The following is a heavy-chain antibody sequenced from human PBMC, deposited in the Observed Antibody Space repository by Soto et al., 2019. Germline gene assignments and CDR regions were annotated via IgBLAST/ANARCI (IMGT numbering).Heavy chain of an antibody. J-gene: IGHJ4*02. V-gene: IGHV4-4*02. D-gene: IGHD3-22*01. CDR2: IYHSGST. Sequence: PSETLSLTCAVSGGSISSSNWWSWVRQPPGKGLEWIGEIYHSGSTNYNPSLKSRVTISVDKSKNQFSLKLSSVTAADTAVYYCARLLEDSSGYSDYWGQGTLVTVSS. CDR3: ARLLEDSSGYSDY. CDR1: GGSISSSNW.